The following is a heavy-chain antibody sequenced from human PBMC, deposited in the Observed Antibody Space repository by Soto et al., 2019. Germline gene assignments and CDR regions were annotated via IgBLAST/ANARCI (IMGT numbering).Heavy chain of an antibody. V-gene: IGHV4-39*01. CDR1: GGSISTSRNY. CDR2: VYSSGGT. CDR3: ARPHWSGGVNYRYDAFDV. J-gene: IGHJ3*01. Sequence: LQLQESGPGLVKPSETLSLTCTVSGGSISTSRNYWGWIRQPPGKGLQWIGSVYSSGGTYYTPSLKSRLSIAVDTSKTQFSLHLRSATAPATAGYSGARPHWSGGVNYRYDAFDVWCQGTVVIVTS. D-gene: IGHD2-8*02.